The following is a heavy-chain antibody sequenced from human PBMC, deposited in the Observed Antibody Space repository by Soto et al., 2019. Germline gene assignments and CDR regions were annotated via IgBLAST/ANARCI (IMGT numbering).Heavy chain of an antibody. CDR3: ARERRYDSSGYYSKVDAFDI. CDR1: GGTFSSYA. D-gene: IGHD3-22*01. Sequence: SVKVSCKASGGTFSSYAISWVRQAPGQGLEWMGGIIPIFGTANYAQKFQGRVTITADESTSTAYMELSSLRSEDTAVYYCARERRYDSSGYYSKVDAFDIWGQGTMVTGSS. J-gene: IGHJ3*02. V-gene: IGHV1-69*13. CDR2: IIPIFGTA.